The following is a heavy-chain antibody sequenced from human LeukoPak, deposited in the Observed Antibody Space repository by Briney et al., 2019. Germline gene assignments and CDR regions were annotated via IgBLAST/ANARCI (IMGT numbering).Heavy chain of an antibody. Sequence: SVKVSCKAAGGTFSTYAISWVRQAPGQGLEWMGGIIPILGTANYAQEFKGRVTITADEFTGTAYMELSSLRSEDTAVFYCASNTNYYENTGHYVLDSWGQGTLVTVSS. CDR1: GGTFSTYA. J-gene: IGHJ5*01. CDR2: IIPILGTA. D-gene: IGHD3-22*01. CDR3: ASNTNYYENTGHYVLDS. V-gene: IGHV1-69*13.